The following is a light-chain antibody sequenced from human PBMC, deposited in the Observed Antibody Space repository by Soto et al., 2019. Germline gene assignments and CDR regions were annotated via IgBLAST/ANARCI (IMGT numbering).Light chain of an antibody. CDR1: PSVTNF. V-gene: IGKV3-20*01. CDR2: GAS. CDR3: QQYGSSPIT. Sequence: EIVMTQSPATLSVSPGERATLSCRASPSVTNFLAWYQQKPGQAPRLLIYGASSRATGIPDRFSGSGSGTDFTLTISRLEPEDFAVYYCQQYGSSPITFGQGTRLEIK. J-gene: IGKJ5*01.